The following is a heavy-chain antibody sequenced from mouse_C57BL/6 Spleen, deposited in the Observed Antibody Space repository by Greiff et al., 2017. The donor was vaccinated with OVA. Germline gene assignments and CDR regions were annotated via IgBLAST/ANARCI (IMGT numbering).Heavy chain of an antibody. CDR2: IYPGDGDT. J-gene: IGHJ4*01. CDR1: GYAFSSSW. Sequence: QVQLQQSGPELVKPGASVKISCKASGYAFSSSWMNWVKQRPGKGLEWIGRIYPGDGDTNYNGKFKGKATLTADKSSSTAYMQLSSLTSEDSAVYFCARSPYYYGSRYYAMDYWGQGTSVTVSS. V-gene: IGHV1-82*01. CDR3: ARSPYYYGSRYYAMDY. D-gene: IGHD1-1*01.